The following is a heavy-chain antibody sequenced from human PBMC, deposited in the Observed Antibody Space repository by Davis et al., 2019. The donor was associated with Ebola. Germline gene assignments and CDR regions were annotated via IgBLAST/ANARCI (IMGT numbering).Heavy chain of an antibody. CDR3: ARGARGAMGYYYYYGMDV. CDR2: IIPIFGTA. Sequence: SVKVSCKASGYTFTGYYMHWVRQAPGQGLEWMGGIIPIFGTANYAQKFQGRVTITADESTSTAYMELSSLRSEATAVYYCARGARGAMGYYYYYGMDVWGQGTTVTVSS. CDR1: GYTFTGYY. D-gene: IGHD5-18*01. V-gene: IGHV1-69*13. J-gene: IGHJ6*02.